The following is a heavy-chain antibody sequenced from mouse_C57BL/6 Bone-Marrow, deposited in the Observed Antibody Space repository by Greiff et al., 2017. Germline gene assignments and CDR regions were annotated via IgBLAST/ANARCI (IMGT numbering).Heavy chain of an antibody. Sequence: QVQLQQSGPELAKPGASVKLSCKASGYTFTSYWMHWVKQRPGQGLEWIGYINPSSGYTKYNQKFKDKATLTADKSSSTAYMQLSSLTSGDSAVYYCARDLLNNYGSSYVNYWGQGTTLTVSS. V-gene: IGHV1-7*01. J-gene: IGHJ2*01. CDR2: INPSSGYT. CDR3: ARDLLNNYGSSYVNY. D-gene: IGHD1-1*01. CDR1: GYTFTSYW.